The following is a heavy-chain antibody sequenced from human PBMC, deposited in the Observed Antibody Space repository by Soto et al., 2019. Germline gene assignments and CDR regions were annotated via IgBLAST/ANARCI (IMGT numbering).Heavy chain of an antibody. CDR1: GESVSTNSAT. V-gene: IGHV6-1*01. Sequence: QVQLQQSGPGLVKPSQTLSLTCAISGESVSTNSATWDWIRQSPSRGLEWLGRTYYRSKWYHDYAGSVKGRXTXNXXTSNNPLSLQLNSVTPDDTAVYYCARLIGDSWLDSWGQGTLVTVSS. CDR3: ARLIGDSWLDS. J-gene: IGHJ5*01. CDR2: TYYRSKWYH. D-gene: IGHD2-8*01.